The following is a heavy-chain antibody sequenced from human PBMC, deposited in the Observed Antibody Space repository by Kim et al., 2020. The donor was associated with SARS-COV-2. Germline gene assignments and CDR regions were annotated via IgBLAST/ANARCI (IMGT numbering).Heavy chain of an antibody. Sequence: YDVDSAKCRFTISRDNAKNSLYLQMYSLRVEDTAVYYCARDYDGDYALDYWGQGTLITVSS. D-gene: IGHD4-17*01. V-gene: IGHV3-7*01. J-gene: IGHJ4*02. CDR3: ARDYDGDYALDY.